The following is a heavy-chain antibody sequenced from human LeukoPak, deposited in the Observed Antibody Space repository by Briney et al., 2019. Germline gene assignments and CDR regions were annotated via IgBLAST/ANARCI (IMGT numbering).Heavy chain of an antibody. CDR1: GGSISSGDYY. V-gene: IGHV4-30-4*01. J-gene: IGHJ6*02. D-gene: IGHD5-18*01. CDR3: ARGHEAMVYYYYGMDV. CDR2: IYYSGST. Sequence: SETLSLTCTVSGGSISSGDYYWSWIRQPPGKGLEWIGYIYYSGSTYYNPSLKSRVTISVDTSKNQFSLKLSSVTTADTAVYYCARGHEAMVYYYYGMDVWGQGTTVTVSS.